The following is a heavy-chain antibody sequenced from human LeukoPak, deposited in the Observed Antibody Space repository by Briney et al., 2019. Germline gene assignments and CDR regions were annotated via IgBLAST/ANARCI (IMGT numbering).Heavy chain of an antibody. V-gene: IGHV5-10-1*01. CDR2: IDPSDSYT. Sequence: KAGGSLRLSCAASGFTVGSNYMSWVRQAPGKGLEWMGRIDPSDSYTNYSPSFQGHVTISADKSTSTAYLQWSSLKASDTAMFYCARPSVDGSGSYPCWGQGTLVTVSS. CDR1: GFTVGSNY. D-gene: IGHD3-10*01. CDR3: ARPSVDGSGSYPC. J-gene: IGHJ4*02.